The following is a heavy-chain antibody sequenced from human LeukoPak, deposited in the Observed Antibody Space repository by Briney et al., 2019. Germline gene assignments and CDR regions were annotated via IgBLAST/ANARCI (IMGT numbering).Heavy chain of an antibody. J-gene: IGHJ4*02. V-gene: IGHV4-59*12. CDR1: GGSISSYY. Sequence: SETLSLTCTVSGGSISSYYWSWIRQPPGKGLEWIGYIYYSGSTNYNPSLKSRVTISVDTSKNQFSLKLSSVTAADTAVYYCARDPRGSGYYDSSGYDDTDDYWGQGTLVTVSS. CDR3: ARDPRGSGYYDSSGYDDTDDY. CDR2: IYYSGST. D-gene: IGHD3-22*01.